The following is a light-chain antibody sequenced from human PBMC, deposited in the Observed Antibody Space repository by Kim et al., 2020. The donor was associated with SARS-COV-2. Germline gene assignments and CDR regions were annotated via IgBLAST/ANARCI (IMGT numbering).Light chain of an antibody. V-gene: IGKV3-20*01. CDR3: QQYRDSYT. Sequence: EIVLTQSPGTLSLSPGERATLSCRASQSVTRSDLDWYQQKPGQPPRLLIYGTSTRATGIPDRFTGSGSGTDFTLTISRLEPEDFAVYYCQQYRDSYTFGQGTKVEIK. CDR2: GTS. J-gene: IGKJ2*01. CDR1: QSVTRSD.